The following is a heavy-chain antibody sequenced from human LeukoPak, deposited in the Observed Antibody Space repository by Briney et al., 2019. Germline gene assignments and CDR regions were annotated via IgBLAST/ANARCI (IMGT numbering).Heavy chain of an antibody. J-gene: IGHJ4*02. CDR3: ARDYLGYDY. CDR1: GGTFSSYA. D-gene: IGHD6-13*01. V-gene: IGHV1-69*04. CDR2: TIPILGIA. Sequence: ASVKVSCKASGGTFSSYAISWVRQAPGQGLEWMGRTIPILGIANYAQKFQGRVTITADKSTSTAYMELSSLRSEDTAVYYCARDYLGYDYWGQGTLVTVSS.